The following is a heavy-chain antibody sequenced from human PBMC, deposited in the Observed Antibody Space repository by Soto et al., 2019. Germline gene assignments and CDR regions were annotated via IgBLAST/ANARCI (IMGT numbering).Heavy chain of an antibody. J-gene: IGHJ3*02. V-gene: IGHV5-51*01. CDR1: GYSFTSYW. Sequence: GESLKLSCKGSGYSFTSYWIGWVRQMPGKGLEWMGIIYPGDSDTRYSPSFQGQVTISADKSISTAYLQWSSLKASDTAMYYCARHFYRRVRHYDYWTPYIWGQGTMTTLPS. CDR2: IYPGDSDT. D-gene: IGHD3-3*01. CDR3: ARHFYRRVRHYDYWTPYI.